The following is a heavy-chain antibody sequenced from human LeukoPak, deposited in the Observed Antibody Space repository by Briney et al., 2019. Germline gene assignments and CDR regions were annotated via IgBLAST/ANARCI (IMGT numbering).Heavy chain of an antibody. CDR2: ISYDGSNK. CDR3: ARAVRRGPYIGHIDY. D-gene: IGHD3-10*01. V-gene: IGHV3-30*03. J-gene: IGHJ4*02. Sequence: GGSLRLSCAASGFTFSSYGMHWVRQAPGKGLEWVAVISYDGSNKYYADSVKGRFTISRDNSKNTLYLQMNSLRAEDTAVYYCARAVRRGPYIGHIDYWGQGTLVTVSS. CDR1: GFTFSSYG.